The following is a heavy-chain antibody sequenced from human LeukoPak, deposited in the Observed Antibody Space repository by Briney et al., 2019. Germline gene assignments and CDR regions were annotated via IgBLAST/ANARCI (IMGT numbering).Heavy chain of an antibody. D-gene: IGHD2-21*02. J-gene: IGHJ4*02. CDR2: INPSGST. V-gene: IGHV4-34*01. Sequence: TSETLSLTCTVFGGSFSGYYWSWIRQPPDKGLEWIGEINPSGSTNHNPSLKTRVTISTDTSKNHFSLNLNSVTAADTGVYYCVRGSRVYCGGDCYYYWGQGTLVTVSS. CDR1: GGSFSGYY. CDR3: VRGSRVYCGGDCYYY.